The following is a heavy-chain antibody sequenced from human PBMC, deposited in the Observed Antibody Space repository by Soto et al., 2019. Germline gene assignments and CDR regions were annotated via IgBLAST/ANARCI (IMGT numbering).Heavy chain of an antibody. CDR3: ARHSSGIAYRPWFPFDH. CDR1: GFAFSDYS. D-gene: IGHD6-6*01. V-gene: IGHV3-21*01. CDR2: ISTSGNYI. Sequence: PGGSLRLSCAASGFAFSDYSMSWVRQAPGKGLEWVSYISTSGNYIYYEDSVKGRFTISRDNAKNSLYLQMNSLRAEDTAVYYCARHSSGIAYRPWFPFDHWGQGTLVTVSS. J-gene: IGHJ5*02.